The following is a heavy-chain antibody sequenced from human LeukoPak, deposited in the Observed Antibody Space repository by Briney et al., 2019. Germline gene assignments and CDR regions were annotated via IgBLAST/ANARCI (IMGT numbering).Heavy chain of an antibody. J-gene: IGHJ4*02. V-gene: IGHV4-59*01. CDR3: ARGGIQLWKPIDY. D-gene: IGHD5-18*01. CDR1: GGSISSYY. CDR2: IYYSGST. Sequence: SETLSLTCTVSGGSISSYYWSWIRQPPVKGLEWIGYIYYSGSTNYNPSLKSRVTISVDTSKNQFSLKLSSVTAADTAVYYCARGGIQLWKPIDYWGQGTLVTVSS.